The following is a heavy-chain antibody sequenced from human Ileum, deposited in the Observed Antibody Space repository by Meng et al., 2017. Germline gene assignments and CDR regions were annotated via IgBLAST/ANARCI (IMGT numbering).Heavy chain of an antibody. J-gene: IGHJ4*02. CDR1: GGSISSSNW. D-gene: IGHD3-10*01. CDR2: IYHSGST. V-gene: IGHV4-4*02. CDR3: ATTMVRGVSGGYFDY. Sequence: QLQESGPGLLKPSGTLSLTWAVFGGSISSSNWWSWVRQPPGKGLEWIGEIYHSGSTNYNPSLKSRVTISVDKSKNQFSLKLSSVTAADTAVYYCATTMVRGVSGGYFDYWGQGTLVTVSS.